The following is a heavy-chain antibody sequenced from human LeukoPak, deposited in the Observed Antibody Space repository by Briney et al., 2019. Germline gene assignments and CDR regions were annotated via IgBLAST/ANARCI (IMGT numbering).Heavy chain of an antibody. CDR3: AGITFFRGVITFDY. CDR2: IYHSGST. CDR1: GYSISSGYY. V-gene: IGHV4-38-2*02. J-gene: IGHJ4*02. Sequence: SETLSLTCTVSGYSISSGYYWGWIRQPPGKGLEWIGSIYHSGSTYYNPSLKSRVTISVDTSKNQFSLWLSSVTAADTAVYSCAGITFFRGVITFDYWGQGTLVTVSS. D-gene: IGHD3-10*01.